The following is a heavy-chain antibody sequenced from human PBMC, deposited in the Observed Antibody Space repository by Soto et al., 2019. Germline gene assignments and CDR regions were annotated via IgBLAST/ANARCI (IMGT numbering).Heavy chain of an antibody. D-gene: IGHD5-12*01. CDR3: AQVNSAYDPIDY. CDR2: IYHSGST. V-gene: IGHV4-4*02. J-gene: IGHJ4*02. Sequence: QVQLQESGPGLVKPSGTLSLTCAVSGGSISSSNWWSWVRQPPGKGLEWIGEIYHSGSTNYNPSLKSRVTISVDKSQHQFSLKLTSVTAADTAVYYCAQVNSAYDPIDYWGQGTLVTVSS. CDR1: GGSISSSNW.